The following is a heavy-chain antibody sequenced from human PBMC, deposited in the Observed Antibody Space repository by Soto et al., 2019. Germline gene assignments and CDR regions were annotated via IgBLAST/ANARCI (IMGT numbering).Heavy chain of an antibody. CDR1: GGTFSSYA. D-gene: IGHD6-19*01. V-gene: IGHV1-69*13. J-gene: IGHJ6*02. CDR3: ARSMYSSGWSPNYYYYGMDV. CDR2: IIPIFGTA. Sequence: SVKVSCKASGGTFSSYAISWVRQAPGQGLEWMGGIIPIFGTANYAQNFQGRVTITADESTSTAYMELSGLRSEDTAVYYCARSMYSSGWSPNYYYYGMDVWGQGTTVTVSS.